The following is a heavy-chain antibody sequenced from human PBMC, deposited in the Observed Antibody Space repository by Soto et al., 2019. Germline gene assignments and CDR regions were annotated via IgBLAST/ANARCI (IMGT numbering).Heavy chain of an antibody. D-gene: IGHD2-2*01. J-gene: IGHJ3*02. CDR3: GRDRGGACSSTSCYRGYSSGAAFDI. CDR2: IIPIFGTA. V-gene: IGHV1-69*01. Sequence: QVQLVQSGAEVQKPGSSVKVSCKASGGTFSSYAISWVRQAPGQGLEWMGGIIPIFGTANYAQKFQGRVTITADDSTSTAYMELSSLRSEDTAVYYCGRDRGGACSSTSCYRGYSSGAAFDIWGQGTMVTVSS. CDR1: GGTFSSYA.